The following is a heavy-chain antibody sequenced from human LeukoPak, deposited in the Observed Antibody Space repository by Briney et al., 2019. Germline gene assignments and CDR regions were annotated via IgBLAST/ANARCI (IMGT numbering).Heavy chain of an antibody. D-gene: IGHD6-13*01. CDR1: GFTFSSYA. J-gene: IGHJ4*02. V-gene: IGHV3-30*04. Sequence: GKSLRLSCVASGFTFSSYAMHWVRQAPGKGLEWVAVISYDGSNKYYADSVKGRFTISRDNSKNTLYLQMNSLRAEDTAVYYCAKDRKQLAAADYFDYWGQGTLVTVSS. CDR3: AKDRKQLAAADYFDY. CDR2: ISYDGSNK.